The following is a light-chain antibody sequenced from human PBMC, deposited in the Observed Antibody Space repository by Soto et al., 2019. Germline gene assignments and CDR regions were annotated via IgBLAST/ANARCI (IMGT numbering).Light chain of an antibody. CDR1: QSVSSN. CDR3: QQYDDGPET. CDR2: DAS. J-gene: IGKJ1*01. Sequence: EKVMTQSPATLSVSPGERATLSCRASQSVSSNLAWYQQKPGQAPRLLIYDASTRATGIPARFSGSGSGTEFTLTISSLQSEDLAVYYCQQYDDGPETFGQGTKV. V-gene: IGKV3-15*01.